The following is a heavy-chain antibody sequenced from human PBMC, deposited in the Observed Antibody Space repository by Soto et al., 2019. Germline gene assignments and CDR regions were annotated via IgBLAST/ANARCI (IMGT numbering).Heavy chain of an antibody. V-gene: IGHV4-4*02. CDR3: ARRWGEGRVDY. Sequence: QVQLQESGPGLVKPSGTLSLTCAVSGGSISSSNWWSWVRQPPGKGLEWIGEIYHSGNTNYNPSPKSLGTMAVDKSRNQFSLKLRSVTAADTAVYYCARRWGEGRVDYWGQGTLVTVSS. CDR2: IYHSGNT. CDR1: GGSISSSNW. D-gene: IGHD3-10*01. J-gene: IGHJ4*02.